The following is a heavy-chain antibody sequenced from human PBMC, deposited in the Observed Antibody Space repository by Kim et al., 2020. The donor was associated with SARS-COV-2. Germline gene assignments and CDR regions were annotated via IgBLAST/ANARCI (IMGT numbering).Heavy chain of an antibody. Sequence: AGPVKGRFTIARDNSKNTLYLKMNSLRAEDTAVYYCARDLLWFGEGGMDVWGQGTTVTVSS. CDR3: ARDLLWFGEGGMDV. V-gene: IGHV3-33*01. J-gene: IGHJ6*02. D-gene: IGHD3-10*01.